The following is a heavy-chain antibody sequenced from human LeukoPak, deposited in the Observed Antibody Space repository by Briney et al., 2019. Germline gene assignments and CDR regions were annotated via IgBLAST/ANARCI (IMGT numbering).Heavy chain of an antibody. Sequence: AGGSLRLSCAASGFTFSSYAMHWVRQAPGKGLEWVAVISYDGSNKYYADSVKGRFTISRDNFKNTLYLQMNSLRAEDTAVYYCARAMAGTLDYWGQGTLVTVSS. V-gene: IGHV3-30-3*01. D-gene: IGHD6-19*01. CDR1: GFTFSSYA. CDR2: ISYDGSNK. J-gene: IGHJ4*02. CDR3: ARAMAGTLDY.